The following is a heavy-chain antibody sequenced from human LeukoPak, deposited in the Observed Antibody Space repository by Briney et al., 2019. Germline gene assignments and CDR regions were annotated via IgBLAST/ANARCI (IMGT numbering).Heavy chain of an antibody. CDR3: AADVIYESG. V-gene: IGHV1-58*01. J-gene: IGHJ4*02. D-gene: IGHD2/OR15-2a*01. CDR1: GFTFSNSA. CDR2: IVVGSGNT. Sequence: SVKVSCKTSGFTFSNSALQWVRQARGQRLEWIGWIVVGSGNTNYAQEFQERVTITRDMSTSTAYMELSSLRSEDTAIYYCAADVIYESGWGQGTLVTVSS.